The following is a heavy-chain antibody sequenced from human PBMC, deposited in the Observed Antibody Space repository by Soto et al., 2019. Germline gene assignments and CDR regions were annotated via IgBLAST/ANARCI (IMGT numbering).Heavy chain of an antibody. CDR2: IKQDGSEK. D-gene: IGHD2-2*01. J-gene: IGHJ6*03. CDR1: GFTFSSYW. CDR3: AREGPDIVVVPAAYYSYYYTDV. V-gene: IGHV3-7*01. Sequence: GGSLRLSCAASGFTFSSYWMSWVRQAPGKGLEWVANIKQDGSEKYYVDSVKGRFTISRDNAKNSLYLQMNSLRAEDTAVYYCAREGPDIVVVPAAYYSYYYTDVWAKGTTVTVSS.